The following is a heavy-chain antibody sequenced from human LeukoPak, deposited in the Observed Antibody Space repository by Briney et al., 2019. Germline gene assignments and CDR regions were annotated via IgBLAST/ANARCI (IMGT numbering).Heavy chain of an antibody. D-gene: IGHD3-22*01. V-gene: IGHV4-31*03. Sequence: PSETLSLTCTVSGGSISSGGYYWSWIRQHPGKGLEWIGYIYYSGSTYYNPSLKSRVTISVDTSKNQFSLKLSSVTAADTAVYYCPITYYYDSSLPSIQDAFDIWGQGTMVTVSS. CDR2: IYYSGST. J-gene: IGHJ3*02. CDR3: PITYYYDSSLPSIQDAFDI. CDR1: GGSISSGGYY.